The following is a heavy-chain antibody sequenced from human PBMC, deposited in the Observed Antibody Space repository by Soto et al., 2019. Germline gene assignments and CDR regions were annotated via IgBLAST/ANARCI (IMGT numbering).Heavy chain of an antibody. CDR2: VNPSGGRT. Sequence: QVQLVQSGAEVKKPGASVQLSCKASGYTFTSQSIHWMRQAPGQGLEWLGLVNPSGGRTSYTQNFQGRVTMTSDTSTNTVYMELSGLRSEDTAIYYCARGREDGDYVFEHWGRGALVTVSS. CDR3: ARGREDGDYVFEH. J-gene: IGHJ4*02. V-gene: IGHV1-46*01. CDR1: GYTFTSQS. D-gene: IGHD4-17*01.